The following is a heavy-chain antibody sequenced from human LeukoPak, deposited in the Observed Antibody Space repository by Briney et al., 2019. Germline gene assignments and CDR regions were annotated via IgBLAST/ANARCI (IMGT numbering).Heavy chain of an antibody. CDR1: GFSFSWYS. J-gene: IGHJ4*02. V-gene: IGHV3-48*01. Sequence: GGSLRLSCAGSGFSFSWYSMNWVRQAPGKGLEWVSHISGTGSTIFYADSVKGRFTISKDNAKNSLYLQMNNLRADDTAVYYCAKKGQADDDGKPDWGQGTLVTVSS. CDR3: AKKGQADDDGKPD. CDR2: ISGTGSTI. D-gene: IGHD1-1*01.